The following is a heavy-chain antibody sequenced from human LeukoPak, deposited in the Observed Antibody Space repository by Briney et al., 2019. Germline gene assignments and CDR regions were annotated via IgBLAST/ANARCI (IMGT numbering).Heavy chain of an antibody. CDR3: ARAVVGAFGWFDP. V-gene: IGHV3-21*01. CDR2: ISGSGSYI. D-gene: IGHD2-15*01. Sequence: GGPLRLSCAASGFTFSSYSMNWGRQAPGKGLEWVSSISGSGSYIYYADSVKGRFTISRDNAKNSLYLQMNSLRAEDTAVYYCARAVVGAFGWFDPWGQGTLVTVSS. CDR1: GFTFSSYS. J-gene: IGHJ5*02.